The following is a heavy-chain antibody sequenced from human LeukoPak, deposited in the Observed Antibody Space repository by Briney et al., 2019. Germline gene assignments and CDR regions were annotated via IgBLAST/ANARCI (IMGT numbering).Heavy chain of an antibody. CDR3: AKPSTYDILTGYFDY. V-gene: IGHV3-23*01. D-gene: IGHD3-9*01. J-gene: IGHJ4*02. CDR2: ISGSGGST. CDR1: GFTFSSYA. Sequence: GGSLRLSCAASGFTFSSYAMSWVRQAPGKGLEWVSAISGSGGSTYYADSVKGRFTISRDNSKNTLYLQMNSLRAEDTAVYYCAKPSTYDILTGYFDYWGQGTLVTVSS.